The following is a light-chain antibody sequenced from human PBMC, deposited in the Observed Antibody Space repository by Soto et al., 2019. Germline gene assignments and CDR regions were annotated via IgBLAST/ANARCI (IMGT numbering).Light chain of an antibody. Sequence: QSVLTQPPSVSGAPGQRVTISCTGSSSNIGAGYDVHWYQQLPGTAPKLLIYGNSNRPSGVPDRFSGSKSGTSVSLAITGVQADDQADHYWLSYDSSLSGWVFGRGTKLTVL. J-gene: IGLJ3*02. CDR1: SSNIGAGYD. CDR3: LSYDSSLSGWV. CDR2: GNS. V-gene: IGLV1-40*01.